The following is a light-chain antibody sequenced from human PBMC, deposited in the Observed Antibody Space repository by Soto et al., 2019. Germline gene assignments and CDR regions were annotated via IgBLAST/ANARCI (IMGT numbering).Light chain of an antibody. Sequence: EIVLTQSPGTLSLSPGERATLSXRASQSVSITYLAWYQQEPGXAPRLXXDGXSTRATGIPDRLSGSGSGTDFTLTISRLEPEDFAVYYCQQWGSSSWTFGQGTKVDIK. J-gene: IGKJ1*01. CDR1: QSVSITY. CDR2: GXS. CDR3: QQWGSSSWT. V-gene: IGKV3-20*01.